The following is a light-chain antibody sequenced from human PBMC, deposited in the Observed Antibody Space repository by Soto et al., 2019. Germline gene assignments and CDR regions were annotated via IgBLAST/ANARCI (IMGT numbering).Light chain of an antibody. V-gene: IGLV2-14*03. Sequence: QSALTQPASVSGSPGQSITISCTGTSGDIGGYNFVSWYQQHPGKAPKFIIFDVSNRPSGVSNRFSGSKSGNTASLTISGLQAEDEADYYCSSYTTSSTVVFGGGTQLTVL. CDR1: SGDIGGYNF. J-gene: IGLJ3*02. CDR2: DVS. CDR3: SSYTTSSTVV.